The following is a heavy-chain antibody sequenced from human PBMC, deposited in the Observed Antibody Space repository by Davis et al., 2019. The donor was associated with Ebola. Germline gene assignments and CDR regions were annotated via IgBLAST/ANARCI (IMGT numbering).Heavy chain of an antibody. V-gene: IGHV4-34*01. Sequence: GSLRLSCAVYGGSFSGYYWSWIRQPPGKGLEWIGEINHSGSTYYNPSLKSRVTISVDRSKNQFSLKLSSVTAADTAVYYCARGHDYYYYGMDVWGQGTTVTVSS. CDR1: GGSFSGYY. CDR3: ARGHDYYYYGMDV. J-gene: IGHJ6*02. CDR2: INHSGST.